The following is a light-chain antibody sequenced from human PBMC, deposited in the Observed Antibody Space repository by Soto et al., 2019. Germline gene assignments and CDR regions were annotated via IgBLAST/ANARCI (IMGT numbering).Light chain of an antibody. CDR2: AAS. J-gene: IGKJ2*01. Sequence: DIQMTQSPSSLSASVGDRVTITCRASQNIRNYLNWYQQKPGDALKLLIYAASTLQGAVPSRFSGSGSGTDFTLTISSLQPEDFATYHCQQGHSTPYTFGQGTRLEI. CDR1: QNIRNY. CDR3: QQGHSTPYT. V-gene: IGKV1-39*01.